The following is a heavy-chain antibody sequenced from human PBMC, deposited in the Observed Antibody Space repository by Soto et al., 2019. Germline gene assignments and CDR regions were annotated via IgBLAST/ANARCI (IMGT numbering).Heavy chain of an antibody. V-gene: IGHV3-30*18. J-gene: IGHJ6*02. D-gene: IGHD3-3*01. Sequence: PVGSLRLSCAASGFTFSSYGMHWVRQAPGKGLEWVAVISYDGSNKYYADSVKGRFTISRDNSKNTLYLQMNSLRAEDTAVYYCAKEYYDFWSGYYSGYYYYGMDVWGQGTTVTVSS. CDR2: ISYDGSNK. CDR1: GFTFSSYG. CDR3: AKEYYDFWSGYYSGYYYYGMDV.